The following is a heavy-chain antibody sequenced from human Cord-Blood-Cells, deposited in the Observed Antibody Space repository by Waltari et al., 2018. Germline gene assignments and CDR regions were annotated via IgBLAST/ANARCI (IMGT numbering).Heavy chain of an antibody. Sequence: QVQLVESGGGVVQPGRSLRLSCAASGFTFSSYGMHWVRQAPCKGLEVVAVISYDGSNKYYADSVKGRFTISRDNSKNTLYLQMNSLRAEDTAVYYCAKDEYSSSFDYWGQGTLVTVSS. CDR1: GFTFSSYG. J-gene: IGHJ4*02. CDR2: ISYDGSNK. CDR3: AKDEYSSSFDY. V-gene: IGHV3-30*18. D-gene: IGHD6-6*01.